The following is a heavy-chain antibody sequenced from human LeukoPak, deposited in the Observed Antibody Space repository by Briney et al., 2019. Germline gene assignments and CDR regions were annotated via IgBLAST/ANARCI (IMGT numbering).Heavy chain of an antibody. D-gene: IGHD3-9*01. Sequence: ASVKVSCKASGYTFTSYDINWVRQATGQGLEWMGWMNPNSGNTGYAQKFQGRVTMTRNTSISTAYMELSSLRSEDTAVYYCARGPQLRYFDWFAYYGMDVWAKGPRSPSP. CDR3: ARGPQLRYFDWFAYYGMDV. CDR2: MNPNSGNT. V-gene: IGHV1-8*01. J-gene: IGHJ6*02. CDR1: GYTFTSYD.